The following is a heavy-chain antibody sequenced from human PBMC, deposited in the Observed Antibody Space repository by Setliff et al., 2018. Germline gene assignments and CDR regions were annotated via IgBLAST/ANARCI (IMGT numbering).Heavy chain of an antibody. CDR3: ARGTSYGGNSE. CDR1: GGSISSHY. CDR2: IFNSGST. V-gene: IGHV4-59*11. Sequence: LSLTCTVSGGSISSHYWSWIRQPPGKGLEWIGYIFNSGSTNYNPSLESRVSMSIDTSKNQFSLKLGSVTAADTAVYYCARGTSYGGNSEWGQGTLVTVS. J-gene: IGHJ4*02. D-gene: IGHD4-17*01.